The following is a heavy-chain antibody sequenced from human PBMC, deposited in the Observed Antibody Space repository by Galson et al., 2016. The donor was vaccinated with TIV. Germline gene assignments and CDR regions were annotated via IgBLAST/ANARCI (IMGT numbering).Heavy chain of an antibody. V-gene: IGHV4-4*07. J-gene: IGHJ4*02. D-gene: IGHD5-18*01. CDR2: VYPSGNT. CDR1: GGSVTSSH. Sequence: SETLSLTCTVSGGSVTSSHWSWIRQPAGKGLEWIGRVYPSGNTNYSPSLKSRVTMSLDTSKNQFSQNLMSVTAADTAVYYCAKEGYSYRLSWGQGILVTVSS. CDR3: AKEGYSYRLS.